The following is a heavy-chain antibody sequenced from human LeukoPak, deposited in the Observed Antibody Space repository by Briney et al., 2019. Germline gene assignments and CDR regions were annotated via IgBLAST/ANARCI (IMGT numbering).Heavy chain of an antibody. CDR2: MNPNSGNT. Sequence: ASVKVSCKASGYTFTSYDINWARQATGQGLEWMGWMNPNSGNTGYAQKFQGRVTMTRNTSISTAYMELSSLRSEDTAVYYCARGLGQYYYYYYYMDVWGKGTTVTVSS. J-gene: IGHJ6*03. V-gene: IGHV1-8*01. D-gene: IGHD7-27*01. CDR1: GYTFTSYD. CDR3: ARGLGQYYYYYYYMDV.